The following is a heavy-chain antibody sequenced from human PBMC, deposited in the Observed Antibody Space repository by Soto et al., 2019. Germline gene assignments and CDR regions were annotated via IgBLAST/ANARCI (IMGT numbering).Heavy chain of an antibody. D-gene: IGHD3-10*01. Sequence: EVQLVESGGGLVQPGGSLRLSCAASGFTFSSYRMNWVRHAPGKGLEWVSYISSSSSTIYYADSVKGRFTISRDNAKNSLYLQMHSLRAEDTAVYYCARANYYGSPGDFDYWGQGTLVTVSS. CDR2: ISSSSSTI. V-gene: IGHV3-48*01. CDR1: GFTFSSYR. J-gene: IGHJ4*02. CDR3: ARANYYGSPGDFDY.